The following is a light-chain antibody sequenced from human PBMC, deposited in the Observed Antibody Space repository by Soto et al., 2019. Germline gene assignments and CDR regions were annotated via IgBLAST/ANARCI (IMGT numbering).Light chain of an antibody. J-gene: IGLJ2*01. CDR2: QVT. V-gene: IGLV3-1*01. CDR3: QAWDSNTVV. Sequence: SYELTQPPSVSVSPGQTVIITCSGDNLGNRYACWYRQRPGQSPVLVIYQVTKRPSGIPERFSGSNSGNTATLTISGTQAVYEADYYCQAWDSNTVVFGRGTKLTVL. CDR1: NLGNRY.